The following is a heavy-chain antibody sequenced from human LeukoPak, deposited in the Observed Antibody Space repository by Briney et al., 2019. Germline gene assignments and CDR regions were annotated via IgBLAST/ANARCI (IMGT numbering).Heavy chain of an antibody. Sequence: GGSLRLSCAASGFTFSSESVSWVRQAPGKGLEWVSSISSSSSYIYYADSVKGGFTISRDNAKNSLYLQMNSLRAEDTAVYYCATGWGYYDYWGQGTLVTVSS. CDR3: ATGWGYYDY. CDR2: ISSSSSYI. J-gene: IGHJ4*02. D-gene: IGHD3-22*01. CDR1: GFTFSSES. V-gene: IGHV3-21*01.